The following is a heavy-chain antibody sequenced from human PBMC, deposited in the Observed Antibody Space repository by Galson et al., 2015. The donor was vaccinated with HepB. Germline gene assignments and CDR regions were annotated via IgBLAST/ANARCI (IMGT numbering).Heavy chain of an antibody. Sequence: SLRLSCAASGFTFSSYWMSWVRQAPGKGLEWVANIKQDGSEKYYVDSVKGRFTISRDNAKNSLYLQMNSLRAKDTAVYYCARDLNGFWAGIKGLGDYWGQGTLVTVSS. J-gene: IGHJ4*02. CDR3: ARDLNGFWAGIKGLGDY. CDR1: GFTFSSYW. D-gene: IGHD3-10*01. V-gene: IGHV3-7*01. CDR2: IKQDGSEK.